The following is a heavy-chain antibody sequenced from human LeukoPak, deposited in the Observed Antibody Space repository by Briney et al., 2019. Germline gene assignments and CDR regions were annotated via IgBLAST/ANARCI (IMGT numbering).Heavy chain of an antibody. V-gene: IGHV3-7*01. CDR1: GFTFSSYA. Sequence: PGRSLRLSCAASGFTFSSYAMHWVRQAPGKGLEWVANIKQDGSEKYYVDSVKGRFTISRNNAKNSLYLQMNSLRAEDTAVYYCAGDFWSGYQYYYYYMDVWGKGTTVTVSS. J-gene: IGHJ6*03. CDR2: IKQDGSEK. D-gene: IGHD3-3*01. CDR3: AGDFWSGYQYYYYYMDV.